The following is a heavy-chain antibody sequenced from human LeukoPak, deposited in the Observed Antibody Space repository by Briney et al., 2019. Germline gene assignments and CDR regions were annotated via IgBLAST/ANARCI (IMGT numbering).Heavy chain of an antibody. Sequence: PSETLSLTCTGSGYSISSGYYWGWIRQPPGKGLEWIGSIYYSGSTYYKQSLKSRVTISVDTSKNQFSLKLSSVTAADTAVYYCAREVDAAAAYNWFDPWGQGTLVTVSS. CDR3: AREVDAAAAYNWFDP. CDR2: IYYSGST. V-gene: IGHV4-38-2*02. CDR1: GYSISSGYY. J-gene: IGHJ5*02. D-gene: IGHD2-2*01.